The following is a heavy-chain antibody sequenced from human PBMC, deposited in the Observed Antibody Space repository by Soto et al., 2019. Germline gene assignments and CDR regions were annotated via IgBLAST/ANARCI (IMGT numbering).Heavy chain of an antibody. CDR2: IYYSGNT. CDR3: ARWGTQLWQNFIDY. CDR1: GGSIGTGDYY. J-gene: IGHJ4*02. V-gene: IGHV4-30-4*01. D-gene: IGHD5-18*01. Sequence: QVQLQESGPGLVKPSQTLSLTCTVSGGSIGTGDYYWSWIRQPPGKGLEWIGYIYYSGNTYYNPSLKSRLTISIDTSRNQFSLKLSSVTAADTAVYYCARWGTQLWQNFIDYWGQGTLVTVSS.